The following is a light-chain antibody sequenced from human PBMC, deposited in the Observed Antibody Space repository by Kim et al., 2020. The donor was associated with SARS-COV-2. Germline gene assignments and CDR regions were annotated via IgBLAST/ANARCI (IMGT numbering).Light chain of an antibody. J-gene: IGKJ2*01. V-gene: IGKV3-11*01. CDR2: DAS. CDR1: QSVNNY. Sequence: LSPGERDTLSCRASQSVNNYLAWYQQKPGQAPRLLIYDASNRATGIPARFSGSGSGTDFTITISSLEPEDFGVYYCQQRRNWPPSTFGQGTKLEI. CDR3: QQRRNWPPST.